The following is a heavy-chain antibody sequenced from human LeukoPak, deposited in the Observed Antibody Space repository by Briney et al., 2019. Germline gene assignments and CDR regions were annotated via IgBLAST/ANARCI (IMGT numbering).Heavy chain of an antibody. CDR1: GYTFTSYA. J-gene: IGHJ4*02. Sequence: ASVKVSCKASGYTFTSYAMHWVGQAPGQRLEWMGWINAGNGNTKYSQKFQGRVTITRDTSASTAYMELSSLRSEDTAVYYCARAPRGIAAAGTDYWGQGTLVTVSS. D-gene: IGHD6-13*01. V-gene: IGHV1-3*01. CDR2: INAGNGNT. CDR3: ARAPRGIAAAGTDY.